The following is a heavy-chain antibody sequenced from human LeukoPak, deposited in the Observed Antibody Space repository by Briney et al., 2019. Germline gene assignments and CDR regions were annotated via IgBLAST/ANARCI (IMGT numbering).Heavy chain of an antibody. CDR2: ISGSGGST. CDR3: AKRRLEDSGTYGGGFDF. D-gene: IGHD4-23*01. J-gene: IGHJ3*01. CDR1: GFTFSSYA. Sequence: GGSLRLSCAASGFTFSSYAMSWVRQVPGKGLEWVSAISGSGGSTYYADSVKGRFTISRDNSKNTLHLQMNTLTTEDTAVYYCAKRRLEDSGTYGGGFDFWGQGTMVTVSS. V-gene: IGHV3-23*01.